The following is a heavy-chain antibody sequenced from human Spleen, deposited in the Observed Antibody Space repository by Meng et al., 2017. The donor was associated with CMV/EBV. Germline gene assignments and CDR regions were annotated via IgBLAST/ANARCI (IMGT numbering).Heavy chain of an antibody. Sequence: GESLKISCAASGFTVSSNYMSWVRQAPGKGLEWVSILYSNGNTYYADSVKGRFTISRDNSRNTLYLQMNSLRAEDTAVYYCAREPRNIMIVFGGGRNRSYYFDHWGQGTLVTVSS. D-gene: IGHD3-16*01. CDR1: GFTVSSNY. CDR2: LYSNGNT. V-gene: IGHV3-53*01. CDR3: AREPRNIMIVFGGGRNRSYYFDH. J-gene: IGHJ4*02.